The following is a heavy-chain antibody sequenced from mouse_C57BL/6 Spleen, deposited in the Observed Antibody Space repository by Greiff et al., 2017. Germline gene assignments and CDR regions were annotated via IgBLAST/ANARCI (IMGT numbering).Heavy chain of an antibody. CDR1: GFNIKDYY. CDR3: TTGGLRRDYYAMDY. D-gene: IGHD2-4*01. J-gene: IGHJ4*01. CDR2: IDPEDGDT. Sequence: EVKLQESGAELVRPGASVKLSCTASGFNIKDYYMHWVKQRPEQGLEWIGRIDPEDGDTEYAPKFQGKATMTADTSSNTAYLQLSSLTSEDTAVYYCTTGGLRRDYYAMDYWGQGTSVTVSS. V-gene: IGHV14-1*01.